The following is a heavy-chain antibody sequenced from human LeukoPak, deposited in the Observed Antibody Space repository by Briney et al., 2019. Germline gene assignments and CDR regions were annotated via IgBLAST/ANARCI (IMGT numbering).Heavy chain of an antibody. CDR2: IYYSGST. Sequence: SETLSLTCPVSGGSISSYYWSWIRQPPGKGLEWIGYIYYSGSTNYNPSLKSRVTISVDTSKNQFSLKLSSVTAADTAVYYCARRRPSGYRGPLTWFDPWGQGTLVTVSS. V-gene: IGHV4-59*01. D-gene: IGHD3-9*01. CDR1: GGSISSYY. J-gene: IGHJ5*02. CDR3: ARRRPSGYRGPLTWFDP.